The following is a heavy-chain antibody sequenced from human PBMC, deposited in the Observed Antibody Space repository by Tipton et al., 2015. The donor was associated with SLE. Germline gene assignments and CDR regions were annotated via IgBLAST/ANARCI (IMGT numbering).Heavy chain of an antibody. J-gene: IGHJ4*02. Sequence: QLVQSGAEVKKPGSSVKVSCKASGGTFSSYAISWVRQAPGQGLEWMGWISAYNGNTNYAQKLQGRVTMTTDTSTSTAYMELRSLRADDTAVYYCARGYYDSSGYLFDYWGQGTLVTVSS. D-gene: IGHD3-22*01. CDR3: ARGYYDSSGYLFDY. V-gene: IGHV1-18*01. CDR2: ISAYNGNT. CDR1: GGTFSSYA.